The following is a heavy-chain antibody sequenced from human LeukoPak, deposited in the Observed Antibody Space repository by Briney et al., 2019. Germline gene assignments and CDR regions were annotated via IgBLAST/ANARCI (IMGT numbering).Heavy chain of an antibody. D-gene: IGHD4-23*01. CDR3: AREVSRWPYYFDY. CDR2: IYYSGST. Sequence: SQTLSLTCTVSGGSISSGDYYWSWIRQPPGKGLEWIGYIYYSGSTSYNPSLKSRVTISVDTSKNQFSLKLSSVTAADTAVYYCAREVSRWPYYFDYWGQGTLVTVSS. CDR1: GGSISSGDYY. V-gene: IGHV4-30-4*01. J-gene: IGHJ4*02.